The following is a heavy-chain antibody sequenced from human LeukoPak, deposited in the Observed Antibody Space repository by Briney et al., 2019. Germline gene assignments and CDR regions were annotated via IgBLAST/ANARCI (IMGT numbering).Heavy chain of an antibody. CDR2: INPSGGST. J-gene: IGHJ4*02. CDR3: ARVVASSGWYDPQPYDY. Sequence: ASVKVSCKASGYTFTSYYMHWVRQAPGQGLEWMGIINPSGGSTSYAQKFQGRVTMTRDTSTSTVYMELSSLRSEDTAVYYCARVVASSGWYDPQPYDYWGQGTLVTV. D-gene: IGHD6-19*01. CDR1: GYTFTSYY. V-gene: IGHV1-46*01.